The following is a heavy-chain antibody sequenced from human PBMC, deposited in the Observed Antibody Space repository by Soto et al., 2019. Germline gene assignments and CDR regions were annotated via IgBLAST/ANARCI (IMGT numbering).Heavy chain of an antibody. V-gene: IGHV1-69*13. Sequence: SSVKVSCKASGGTFSSYAISWVRQAPGQGLEWMGGIIPIFGTANYAQKFQGRVTITADESTSTAYMELSSLRSEDTAVYYCARERVVQADIPYYHYDYWGHGSRVIVSS. D-gene: IGHD2-2*01. J-gene: IGHJ4*01. CDR2: IIPIFGTA. CDR3: ARERVVQADIPYYHYDY. CDR1: GGTFSSYA.